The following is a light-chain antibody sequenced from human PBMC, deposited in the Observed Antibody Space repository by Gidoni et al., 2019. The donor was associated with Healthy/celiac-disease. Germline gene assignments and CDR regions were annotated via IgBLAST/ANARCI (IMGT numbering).Light chain of an antibody. CDR2: AAS. CDR1: QGISNY. Sequence: DIQMTQSPSSLSASVGDRVTITCRASQGISNYLAWYQQKPGTVPKLLIYAASTVQSVVPSLFSGSGSGTDFPLTISSLQPEDVATYCCQKYNSAPLTFGPGTKVDIK. J-gene: IGKJ3*01. V-gene: IGKV1-27*01. CDR3: QKYNSAPLT.